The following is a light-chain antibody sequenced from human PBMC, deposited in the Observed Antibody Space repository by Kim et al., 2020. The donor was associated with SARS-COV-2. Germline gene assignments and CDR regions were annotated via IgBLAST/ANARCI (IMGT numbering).Light chain of an antibody. J-gene: IGKJ4*01. CDR2: DAS. CDR1: HVVSTY. CDR3: QERSIWPPALT. Sequence: PGEQPTLTCRARHVVSTYFAWYQQKTGQAPTRLVYDASNRATGMPDRFSGSGSGTDFTLTINCLESNDFAVYYSQERSIWPPALTFGGGTKVVIK. V-gene: IGKV3-11*01.